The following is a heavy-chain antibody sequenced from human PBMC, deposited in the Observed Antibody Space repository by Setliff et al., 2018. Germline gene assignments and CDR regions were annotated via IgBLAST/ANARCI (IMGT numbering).Heavy chain of an antibody. CDR2: ISGYNGNT. Sequence: ASVKVSCKASGYTFTSYGFSWVRQAPGQGLEWMGWISGYNGNTNYAQKFQGRVTITRDASASTAYMELSSLRSEDTAVYYCARRVRIAVLHLYYFEYWGQGTLVTVSS. CDR3: ARRVRIAVLHLYYFEY. V-gene: IGHV1-18*01. CDR1: GYTFTSYG. J-gene: IGHJ4*02. D-gene: IGHD6-19*01.